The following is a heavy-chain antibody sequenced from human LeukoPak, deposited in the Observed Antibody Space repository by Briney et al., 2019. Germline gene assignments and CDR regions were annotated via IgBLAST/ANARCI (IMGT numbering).Heavy chain of an antibody. CDR3: ARDVAYYYDSSGYYLDAFDI. D-gene: IGHD3-22*01. J-gene: IGHJ3*02. CDR1: GYTFTGYY. CDR2: IIPIFGTA. Sequence: SVKVSCKASGYTFTGYYMHWVRQAPGQGLEWMGGIIPIFGTANYAQKFQGRVTITADESTSTAYMELSSLRSEDTAVYYCARDVAYYYDSSGYYLDAFDIWGQGTMVTVSS. V-gene: IGHV1-69*13.